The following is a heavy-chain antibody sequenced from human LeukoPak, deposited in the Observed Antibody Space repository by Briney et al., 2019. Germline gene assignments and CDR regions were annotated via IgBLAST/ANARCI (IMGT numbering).Heavy chain of an antibody. J-gene: IGHJ4*02. CDR3: ARAPGSYRLLYFDY. CDR2: INHSGST. V-gene: IGHV4-34*01. D-gene: IGHD3-16*02. Sequence: SEILSLTCAVYGGSFSGYYWSWIRQPPGKGLEWIGEINHSGSTNYNPSLKSRVTISVETCKNKFSLKLSSVTAADTAVYYCARAPGSYRLLYFDYWGQGTLVTVSS. CDR1: GGSFSGYY.